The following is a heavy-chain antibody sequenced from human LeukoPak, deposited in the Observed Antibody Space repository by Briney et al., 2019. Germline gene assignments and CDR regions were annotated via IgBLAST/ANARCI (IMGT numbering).Heavy chain of an antibody. CDR1: GFTFSAYA. Sequence: PGGSLRLSCAASGFTFSAYAMHWVRQAPGKGLEWVAFIWPDGSKKYYADSVKGRFAISRENSKNTVYLQMSDLRPEDTALYFCAKISSSAESNFDYWGQGTLLTVSS. CDR2: IWPDGSKK. D-gene: IGHD6-25*01. J-gene: IGHJ4*02. CDR3: AKISSSAESNFDY. V-gene: IGHV3-30*02.